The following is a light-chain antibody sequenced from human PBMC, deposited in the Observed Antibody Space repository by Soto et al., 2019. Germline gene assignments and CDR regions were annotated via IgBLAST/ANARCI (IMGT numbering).Light chain of an antibody. CDR1: QSVRDK. V-gene: IGKV3-15*01. J-gene: IGKJ3*01. CDR2: AAS. CDR3: QQYNDWPPIT. Sequence: EIVMTQSPATLSVSPGERVILSCRASQSVRDKLAWYQQKAGQAPRLLIYAASTRATGVPARFSGSGSGTEFTLSINSLQSEDIAVYYCQQYNDWPPITFGPGTKVDLK.